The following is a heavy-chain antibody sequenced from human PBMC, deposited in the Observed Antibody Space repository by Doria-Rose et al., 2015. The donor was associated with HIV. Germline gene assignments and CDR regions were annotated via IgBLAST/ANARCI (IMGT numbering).Heavy chain of an antibody. V-gene: IGHV4-39*01. D-gene: IGHD6-25*01. CDR2: IYYSGTT. Sequence: QVQLQESGPGLVKPSETLSLTCTVSGGPVASGTPYWDWIRQTPGKGLEWIGTIYYSGTTYYNPSLRGRVTISLHTSKTQYSLKLISVTAADTGVYYCAKQAVNWFDPWGQGTLVTVSS. J-gene: IGHJ5*02. CDR1: GGPVASGTPY. CDR3: AKQAVNWFDP.